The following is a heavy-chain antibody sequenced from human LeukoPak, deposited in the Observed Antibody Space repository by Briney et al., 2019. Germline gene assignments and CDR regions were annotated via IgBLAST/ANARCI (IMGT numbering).Heavy chain of an antibody. Sequence: ASVKVSCKASGYTFSSYDINWVRQATRQGLEWRGWMNPNSRHTGYAQKFQGRVTITKNTSISTAYMELSSLRSEDTAVYYCARASSSWYEIWFDPWGEGTLVTVPS. D-gene: IGHD6-13*01. CDR3: ARASSSWYEIWFDP. CDR1: GYTFSSYD. J-gene: IGHJ5*02. V-gene: IGHV1-8*03. CDR2: MNPNSRHT.